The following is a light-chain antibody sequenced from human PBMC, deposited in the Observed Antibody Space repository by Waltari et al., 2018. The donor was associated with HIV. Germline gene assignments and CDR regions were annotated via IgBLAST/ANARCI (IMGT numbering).Light chain of an antibody. V-gene: IGKV1-5*03. CDR3: QQYSSYWT. Sequence: DIQMAQSPSNLSASVGDRVTITCRASQTINTWLAWYHQKPGGAPQLLVYKASTLENGVQSRFSGSGSGTEFTLTISRLQPDDVGFYYCQQYSSYWTFGQGTKVQVK. CDR1: QTINTW. CDR2: KAS. J-gene: IGKJ1*01.